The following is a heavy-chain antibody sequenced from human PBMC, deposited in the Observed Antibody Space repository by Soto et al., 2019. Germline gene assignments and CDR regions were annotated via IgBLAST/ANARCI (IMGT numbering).Heavy chain of an antibody. CDR2: ITTSSAYI. Sequence: EVQLVESGGGLVKPGGYLRLSCAASGFTFNTYDMIWVRQAPGKGLEWVSSITTSSAYIYYADSLKGRITISRDNAKNSLFLQMNSLRAEDTAVYYCVTSGTARLLRHSWFDTWGQGTLVTVSS. CDR1: GFTFNTYD. CDR3: VTSGTARLLRHSWFDT. V-gene: IGHV3-21*01. D-gene: IGHD2-21*01. J-gene: IGHJ5*02.